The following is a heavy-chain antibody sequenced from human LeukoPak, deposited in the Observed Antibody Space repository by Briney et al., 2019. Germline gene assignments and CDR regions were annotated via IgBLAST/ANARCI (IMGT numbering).Heavy chain of an antibody. CDR1: GFTFSGYS. Sequence: GGSLRLSCAASGFTFSGYSMSWVRQAPGKGLEWVSTLSRGGSHTDYADSVKGRFTISRDYSKNTLYLQMDSLRAEDTAVYYCAKLPLVGTYFEYRGQGTLVTVSS. V-gene: IGHV3-23*01. CDR2: LSRGGSHT. J-gene: IGHJ4*02. CDR3: AKLPLVGTYFEY. D-gene: IGHD1-26*01.